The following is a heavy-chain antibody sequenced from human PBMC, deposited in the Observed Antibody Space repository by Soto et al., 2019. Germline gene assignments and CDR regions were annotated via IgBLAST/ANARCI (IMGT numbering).Heavy chain of an antibody. Sequence: GGSLRLSCEASGFTFSGFDMHWVRQPTGKGLEWVSSIGTAGDTYYAVSVKGRFTISRDNAKNSLSLQMNSLRAGDMAVYFCAKSQEIGTHFFDSWGQGTQVPVSS. J-gene: IGHJ4*02. CDR3: AKSQEIGTHFFDS. D-gene: IGHD6-13*01. CDR1: GFTFSGFD. CDR2: IGTAGDT. V-gene: IGHV3-13*01.